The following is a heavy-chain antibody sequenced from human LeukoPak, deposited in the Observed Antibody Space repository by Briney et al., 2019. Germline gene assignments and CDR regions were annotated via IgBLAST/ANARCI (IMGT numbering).Heavy chain of an antibody. D-gene: IGHD2-15*01. CDR3: ARRYCSGGSCYSDNRFDP. CDR1: GGSISSSSYY. Sequence: PSETLSLTCTVSGGSISSSSYYWGWIRQPPGKGLEWIGSIYYSGSTYYNPSLKSRVTISVDTSKNQFSLKLSSVTAADTAVYYCARRYCSGGSCYSDNRFDPWGQGILVTVSS. J-gene: IGHJ5*02. V-gene: IGHV4-39*01. CDR2: IYYSGST.